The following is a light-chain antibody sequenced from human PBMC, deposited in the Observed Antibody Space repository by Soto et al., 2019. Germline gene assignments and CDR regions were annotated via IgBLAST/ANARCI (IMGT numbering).Light chain of an antibody. CDR3: QQYYDLPMT. CDR1: QSVSSSY. J-gene: IGKJ5*01. Sequence: EIVLTQSPGTLSLSPGERAPLSWSARQSVSSSYLAWYQQNPGQAPRLLIYGASSRATGIPDRFSGSGSGTDFTLTISRLEPEDFAVYFCQQYYDLPMTFGQGTRLEIK. CDR2: GAS. V-gene: IGKV3-20*01.